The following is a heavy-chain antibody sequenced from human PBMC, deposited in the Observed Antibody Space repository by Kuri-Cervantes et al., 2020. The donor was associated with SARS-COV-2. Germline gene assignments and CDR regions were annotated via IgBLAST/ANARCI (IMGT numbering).Heavy chain of an antibody. D-gene: IGHD1-26*01. CDR1: GFTFSSYE. V-gene: IGHV3-48*03. CDR3: ARAPSGSPTDY. Sequence: GESLKISCAASGFTFSSYEMNWVRQAPGKGLEWVSYISSSGSTIYDADSVKGRFTISRDNAKNSLYLQMNSLRVEDTAVYFCARAPSGSPTDYWGQGTLVTVSS. CDR2: ISSSGSTI. J-gene: IGHJ4*02.